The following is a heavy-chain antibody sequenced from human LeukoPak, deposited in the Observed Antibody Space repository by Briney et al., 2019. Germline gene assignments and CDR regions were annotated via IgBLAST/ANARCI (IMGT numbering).Heavy chain of an antibody. D-gene: IGHD4-23*01. Sequence: SGPTLVKPTQTLTLTCTFSGFSLSTSGVGVGWIRQPPGKALEWLALIYWNGEERYSPSLESRFTITKDTSKNQVVLTMTNMDPIDTATYFCAHFVGGGNSPLLDYCGQGTLVTVSS. J-gene: IGHJ4*02. CDR1: GFSLSTSGVG. CDR2: IYWNGEE. V-gene: IGHV2-5*01. CDR3: AHFVGGGNSPLLDY.